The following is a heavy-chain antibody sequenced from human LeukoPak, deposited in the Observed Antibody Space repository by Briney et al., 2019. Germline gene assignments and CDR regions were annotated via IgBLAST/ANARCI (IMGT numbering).Heavy chain of an antibody. V-gene: IGHV4-61*02. J-gene: IGHJ4*02. D-gene: IGHD1-26*01. CDR1: GGSLSSGGYY. CDR3: ARHLGSEWELAFDY. Sequence: PSETLSLTCTVSGGSLSSGGYYWSWIRQPAGKGLEWIGRIYTSGSTKYNPSLKSRVTISVDTSKNQFSLKLSSVTAADTAVYYCARHLGSEWELAFDYWGQGTLVTVSS. CDR2: IYTSGST.